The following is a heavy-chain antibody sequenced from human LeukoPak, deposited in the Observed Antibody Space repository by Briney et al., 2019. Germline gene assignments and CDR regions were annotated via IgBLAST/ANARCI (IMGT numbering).Heavy chain of an antibody. CDR1: GFTFSSYA. V-gene: IGHV3-30*04. CDR3: AREVGGYDILTGYYYFDY. Sequence: GRSLRLSCAASGFTFSSYAMHWVRQAPGKGLEWVAVISYDGSNKYYADSVKGRFTISRDNSKNTLYLQMNSLRAEDTAVYYCAREVGGYDILTGYYYFDYWGQGTLVTVSS. CDR2: ISYDGSNK. D-gene: IGHD3-9*01. J-gene: IGHJ4*02.